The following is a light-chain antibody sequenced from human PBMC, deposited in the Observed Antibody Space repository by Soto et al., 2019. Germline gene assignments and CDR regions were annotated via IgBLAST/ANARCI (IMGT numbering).Light chain of an antibody. CDR2: GAS. J-gene: IGKJ1*01. CDR3: QQYSTNSGT. Sequence: DVQITQSLSIQSASVGYRVTISRLASQSISDWLAWYQQKPGKAPRLLIYGASTLQSGVPSRFRGSGSGTEFTLTISSLQPDDVATYYCQQYSTNSGTFGQGTKVDIK. V-gene: IGKV1-5*03. CDR1: QSISDW.